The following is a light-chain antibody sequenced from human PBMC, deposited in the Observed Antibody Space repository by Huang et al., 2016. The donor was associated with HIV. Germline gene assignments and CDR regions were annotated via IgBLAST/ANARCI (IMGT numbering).Light chain of an antibody. J-gene: IGKJ1*01. CDR1: QSIGDN. V-gene: IGKV3-15*01. CDR3: HQYNNWPPAWT. Sequence: EIVVTQSPATVSVSPGERATLSCRASQSIGDNVAWYQQKPGQAPKLLLYGASMRATGIPARFSGSGSGTEIALTISSLQSEDVAVYYCHQYNNWPPAWTFGQGTKVEIK. CDR2: GAS.